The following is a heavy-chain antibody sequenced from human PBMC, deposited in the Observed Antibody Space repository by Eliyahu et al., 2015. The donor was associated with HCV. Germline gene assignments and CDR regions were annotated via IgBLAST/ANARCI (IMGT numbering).Heavy chain of an antibody. V-gene: IGHV4-4*07. D-gene: IGHD2-15*01. J-gene: IGHJ4*02. CDR1: GGSISSNY. Sequence: QLQESGPGLVKPSETLALTCSXSGGSISSNYWAWIRQSPGKGLEWIGRIYISGSTNYNPSLKSRVAMSVDASKNQFSLRLNSVTAADAAVYYCARVHCSVGTCYSDSWGQGTLVTVSS. CDR2: IYISGST. CDR3: ARVHCSVGTCYSDS.